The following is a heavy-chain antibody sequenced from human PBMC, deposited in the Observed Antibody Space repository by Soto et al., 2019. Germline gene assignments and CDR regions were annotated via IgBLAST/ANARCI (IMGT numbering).Heavy chain of an antibody. CDR2: IRGFSPYT. Sequence: GGSLRLSCISSVFTFRTYTMNWVRQAPGKGLEWVSGIRGFSPYTFYAESVKGRFTISRDNAKNSLYLQMNSLRAEDTAIYYCATSRTFDYWGQGTLVTVSS. J-gene: IGHJ4*02. CDR3: ATSRTFDY. V-gene: IGHV3-21*01. CDR1: VFTFRTYT. D-gene: IGHD6-13*01.